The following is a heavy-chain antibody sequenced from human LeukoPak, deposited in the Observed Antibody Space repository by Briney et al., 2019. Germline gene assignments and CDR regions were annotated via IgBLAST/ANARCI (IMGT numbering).Heavy chain of an antibody. CDR2: ISSSSSYI. CDR1: GFTFSSYS. CDR3: ARGYPKRVLPDY. D-gene: IGHD2-15*01. Sequence: GGSLRLSXAASGFTFSSYSMNWVRQAPGKGLEWVPSISSSSSYIYYADSVRGRFTISRDNAKNSLYLQMNGLRAEDTAVYYCARGYPKRVLPDYWGQGTLVTVSS. J-gene: IGHJ4*02. V-gene: IGHV3-21*01.